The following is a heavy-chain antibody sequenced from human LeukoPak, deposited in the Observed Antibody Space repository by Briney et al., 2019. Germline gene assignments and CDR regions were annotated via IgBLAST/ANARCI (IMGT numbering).Heavy chain of an antibody. CDR2: FDPEDGET. CDR3: ATDPLTFSSSWPPSFGY. Sequence: GASVKVSCKVSGYTLTELSMHWVRQAPGKGLEWMGGFDPEDGETIYAQKFQGRVTMTEDTSTDTAYMELSSLRSEDTAVYYCATDPLTFSSSWPPSFGYWGQGTLVTVSS. V-gene: IGHV1-24*01. D-gene: IGHD6-13*01. J-gene: IGHJ4*02. CDR1: GYTLTELS.